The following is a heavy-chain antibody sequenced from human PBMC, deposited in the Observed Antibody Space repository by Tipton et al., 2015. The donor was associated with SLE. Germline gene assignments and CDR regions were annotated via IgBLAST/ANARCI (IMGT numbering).Heavy chain of an antibody. CDR3: ARVAYYYGMDV. J-gene: IGHJ6*02. V-gene: IGHV1-69*18. CDR2: IIPVFAKA. CDR1: GGTFRNYA. Sequence: QVQLVQSGTEVKKPGSSVKVSCKASGGTFRNYAIHWVRQAPGQGLERMGRIIPVFAKANYAQKFQGRVTMTADESTSTAYMELSSLGSEDTAVYYCARVAYYYGMDVWGQGTTVTVSS.